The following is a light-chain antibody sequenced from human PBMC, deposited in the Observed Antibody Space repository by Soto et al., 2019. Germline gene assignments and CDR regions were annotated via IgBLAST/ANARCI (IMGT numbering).Light chain of an antibody. V-gene: IGKV1-9*01. CDR1: QGISSY. Sequence: DIPLTQSPSFLSASVGDRVTITCRASQGISSYLAWYQQKPGKAPKLLIYAASTLQSGVPSRFRGSGSGTEFTLTISSLQPEDFATYYCQQLNSYPFLTFGGGTKVEIK. CDR2: AAS. J-gene: IGKJ4*01. CDR3: QQLNSYPFLT.